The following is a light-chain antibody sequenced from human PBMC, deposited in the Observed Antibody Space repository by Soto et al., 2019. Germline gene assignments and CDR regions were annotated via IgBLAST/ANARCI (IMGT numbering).Light chain of an antibody. CDR1: QSVSSSY. Sequence: EIVLTQAPGTLSIYPGERATLSCRASQSVSSSYLAWYQQKPGQAPRLLIYGASSRATGIPDRFSGSGSGTDFTLTISRLEPEDFAVYYCQQYGSSPFGQGTRLEIK. J-gene: IGKJ5*01. CDR2: GAS. V-gene: IGKV3-20*01. CDR3: QQYGSSP.